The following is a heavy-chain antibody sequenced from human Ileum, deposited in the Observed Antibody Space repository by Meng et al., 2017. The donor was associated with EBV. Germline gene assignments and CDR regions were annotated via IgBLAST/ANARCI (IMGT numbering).Heavy chain of an antibody. V-gene: IGHV4-59*08. CDR1: GGSISSYY. J-gene: IGHJ4*02. CDR2: IYYSGST. D-gene: IGHD2-15*01. CDR3: ARGGWSLDY. Sequence: QVHLHGSGPGLVKPSQTLSRTCTVSGGSISSYYWSWIRQPPGKGLEWIGYIYYSGSTNYNPSLKSRVTISVDTSKNQFSLNLSSVTAADTAVYYCARGGWSLDYWGQGTLVTVSS.